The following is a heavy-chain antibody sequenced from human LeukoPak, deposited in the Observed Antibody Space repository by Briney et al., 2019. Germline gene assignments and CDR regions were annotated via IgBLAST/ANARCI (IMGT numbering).Heavy chain of an antibody. J-gene: IGHJ2*01. CDR3: ARDSTGYWYFDL. V-gene: IGHV3-23*01. CDR1: GFTLSTNA. Sequence: GGSLRLSCLTSGFTLSTNAMSWVRQAPGKGLEWISGISGSGASTYYADSVKGRFTISRDNSKNTLYLQMNSLRAEDTAVYYCARDSTGYWYFDLWGRGTLVSVSS. CDR2: ISGSGAST. D-gene: IGHD3-3*02.